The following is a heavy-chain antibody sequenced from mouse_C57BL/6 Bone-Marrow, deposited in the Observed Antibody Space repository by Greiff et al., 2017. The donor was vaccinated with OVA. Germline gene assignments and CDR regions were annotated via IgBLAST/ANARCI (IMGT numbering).Heavy chain of an antibody. CDR1: GFTFSDYG. D-gene: IGHD2-2*01. J-gene: IGHJ1*03. CDR3: SRGGGYPYFDV. Sequence: DVHLVESGGGLVKPGGSLKLSCAASGFTFSDYGMHWVRQAPEKGLEWVAYISSGSSTIYYADTVKGRFTISRDNAKNTLFLQMTSLRSEDTAMYYCSRGGGYPYFDVCGTGTTVTVSS. V-gene: IGHV5-17*01. CDR2: ISSGSSTI.